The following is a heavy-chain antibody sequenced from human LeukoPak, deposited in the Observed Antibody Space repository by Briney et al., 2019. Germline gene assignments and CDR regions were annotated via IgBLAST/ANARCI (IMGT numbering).Heavy chain of an antibody. CDR3: ARGKLGRSSSWYDY. D-gene: IGHD6-13*01. V-gene: IGHV4-59*02. J-gene: IGHJ4*02. Sequence: SETLSLTCTVSGGSVTDYYWSWIRQSPGKGLEWIGYIYYTGTSYNPSLKSRVTISVDTSKNQFSLKLSSVTAADTAVYYCARGKLGRSSSWYDYWGQGTLVTVSS. CDR2: IYYTGT. CDR1: GGSVTDYY.